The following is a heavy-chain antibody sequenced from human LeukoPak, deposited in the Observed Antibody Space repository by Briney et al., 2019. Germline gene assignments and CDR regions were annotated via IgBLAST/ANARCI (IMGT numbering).Heavy chain of an antibody. J-gene: IGHJ3*02. CDR1: GYSFPGYY. CDR2: INPNGGQT. CDR3: ARGNTMIVVVNPRAFDI. D-gene: IGHD3-22*01. V-gene: IGHV1-46*01. Sequence: GASVKVSCKASGYSFPGYYMHWVRQAPGQGLEWMGMINPNGGQTSYAQKFQGRVTMTRDTSTSTVYMGLRSLRSEDTAVYYCARGNTMIVVVNPRAFDIWGQGTMVTASS.